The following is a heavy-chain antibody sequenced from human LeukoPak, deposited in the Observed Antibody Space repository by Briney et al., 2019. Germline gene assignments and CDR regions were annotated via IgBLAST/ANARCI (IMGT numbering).Heavy chain of an antibody. Sequence: PGGSLRLSCAASGFTFSSYSMNWVRHAPGKGLDWVSYISSSGSTIYYADSVKGRFTISRDNAKNSLYLQMNSLRAEDTAVYYCARESRSSGWDYFDYWGQGTPVTVSS. CDR3: ARESRSSGWDYFDY. J-gene: IGHJ4*02. CDR2: ISSSGSTI. V-gene: IGHV3-48*04. D-gene: IGHD6-19*01. CDR1: GFTFSSYS.